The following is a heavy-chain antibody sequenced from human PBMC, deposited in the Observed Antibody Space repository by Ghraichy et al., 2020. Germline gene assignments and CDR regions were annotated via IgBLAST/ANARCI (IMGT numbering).Heavy chain of an antibody. CDR3: ARDRHIVVDGRRGDF. CDR1: GFTFSNYW. CDR2: MNQDGSEQ. D-gene: IGHD2-21*01. V-gene: IGHV3-7*01. J-gene: IGHJ4*02. Sequence: GGSLRLSCAASGFTFSNYWMLWVRQAPGKGLEWVANMNQDGSEQYYVNSVKGRFTISRDNAKNSLYLQMNNLRAEDTAGYFCARDRHIVVDGRRGDFWGPGTLVTVSS.